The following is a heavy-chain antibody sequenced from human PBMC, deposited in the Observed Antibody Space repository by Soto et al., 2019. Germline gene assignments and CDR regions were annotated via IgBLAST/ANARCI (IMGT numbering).Heavy chain of an antibody. CDR1: GFPLSIYA. CDR2: ISYDGSNK. D-gene: IGHD6-19*01. J-gene: IGHJ4*02. Sequence: GGSLRLSCAASGFPLSIYAMHLVRQAPGKGLEWVAVISYDGSNKYYADSVKGRFTISRDNSKNTLYLQMNSLRAEDTAVYYCARDLRPIAGDGLFDYWGQGTLVTVSS. V-gene: IGHV3-30-3*01. CDR3: ARDLRPIAGDGLFDY.